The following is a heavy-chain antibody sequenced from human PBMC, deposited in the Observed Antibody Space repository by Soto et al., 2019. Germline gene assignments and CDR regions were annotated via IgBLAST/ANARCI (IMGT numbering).Heavy chain of an antibody. CDR3: VRSIYSGSWLF. J-gene: IGHJ4*02. D-gene: IGHD5-12*01. CDR1: GFTFSGSW. V-gene: IGHV3-74*01. Sequence: PGGSLRLSCAASGFTFSGSWMHWVRQATGKGLVWVSRMDSDGSTTTYADSVKGRFTISRDNAKDTLYLQMNSLRAEDTAIYYCVRSIYSGSWLFWGQGALVTVSS. CDR2: MDSDGSTT.